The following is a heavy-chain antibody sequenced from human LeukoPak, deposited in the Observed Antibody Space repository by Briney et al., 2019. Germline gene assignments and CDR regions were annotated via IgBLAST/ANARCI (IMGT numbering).Heavy chain of an antibody. CDR1: GFTFSNAW. V-gene: IGHV3-15*01. CDR3: TRLLEVAAPGLYNWFDP. Sequence: GGSLRLSRAASGFTFSNAWMSWVRQAPGKGLEWVGRIKSKTDGGTTDYAAPVKGRFTISRDDSKNTLYLQMNSLKTEDTAVYYCTRLLEVAAPGLYNWFDPWGQGTLVTVSS. J-gene: IGHJ5*02. CDR2: IKSKTDGGTT. D-gene: IGHD5-12*01.